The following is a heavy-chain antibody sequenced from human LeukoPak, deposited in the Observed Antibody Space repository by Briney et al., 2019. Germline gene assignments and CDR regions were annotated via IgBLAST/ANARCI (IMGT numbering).Heavy chain of an antibody. CDR1: GFTFSNYD. CDR2: IWYDGSNK. CDR3: ARDPGGVVYFDY. V-gene: IGHV3-33*01. Sequence: GRSLRLSCAVSGFTFSNYDMHWVRQAPGKGLEWVAVIWYDGSNKYYADSVKGRFTISRDNSKNTLYLQMNTLRAEDTAVYYCARDPGGVVYFDYWGQGTLVTV. D-gene: IGHD2-8*01. J-gene: IGHJ4*02.